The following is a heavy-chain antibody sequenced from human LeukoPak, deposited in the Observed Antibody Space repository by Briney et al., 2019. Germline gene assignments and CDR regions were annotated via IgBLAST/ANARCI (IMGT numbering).Heavy chain of an antibody. J-gene: IGHJ3*01. Sequence: ASVKVSCKASGYTFISYYMHWVRQAPGQGLEWMGIINPSGGSTNYAQKFQGRVTMTRDTSISTAYMEMSSLRFDDTAVYYCASKGSGYCSSTSCQGAIDFWGQGTMVTVSS. D-gene: IGHD2-2*01. CDR2: INPSGGST. CDR1: GYTFISYY. V-gene: IGHV1-46*01. CDR3: ASKGSGYCSSTSCQGAIDF.